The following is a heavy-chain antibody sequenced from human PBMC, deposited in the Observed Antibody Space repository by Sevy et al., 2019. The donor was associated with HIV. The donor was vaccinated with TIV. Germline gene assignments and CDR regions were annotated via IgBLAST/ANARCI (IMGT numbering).Heavy chain of an antibody. J-gene: IGHJ4*02. D-gene: IGHD6-19*01. Sequence: GGSLRLSCAASGFTFSSYSMNWVRQAPGKGLEWVSSISSSSSYIYYADSVKGRFTISRDNAKNSLYLQMNSLRAEDMAVYYCARAGVGRIAVAVPDYWGQGTLVTVSS. CDR3: ARAGVGRIAVAVPDY. V-gene: IGHV3-21*01. CDR1: GFTFSSYS. CDR2: ISSSSSYI.